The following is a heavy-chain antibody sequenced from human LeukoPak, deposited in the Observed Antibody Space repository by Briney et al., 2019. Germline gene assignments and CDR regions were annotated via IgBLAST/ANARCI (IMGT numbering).Heavy chain of an antibody. J-gene: IGHJ4*02. CDR3: AKDRRRLRVVDY. D-gene: IGHD5-12*01. V-gene: IGHV3-30*18. CDR1: GFTFSSYG. CDR2: ISYDGSNK. Sequence: PGRSLRLSCAASGFTFSSYGMHWVRQAPGKGLEWVAVISYDGSNKYYADSVKGRFTISRDNSKNTLYLQMNSLRAEDTAVYYCAKDRRRLRVVDYWGQGTLVTVSS.